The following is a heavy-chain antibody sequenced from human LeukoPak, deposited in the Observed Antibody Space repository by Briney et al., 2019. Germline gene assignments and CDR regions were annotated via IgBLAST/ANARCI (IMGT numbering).Heavy chain of an antibody. CDR2: INHSGST. Sequence: SETLSLTCAVYGGSFSGYYWSWIRQPPGKGLEWIGEINHSGSTNYNPSLKSRVTISVDTSKNQFSLKLSSVTAADTAVYYCARGQIVATIRNWIDPWGQGTLVTVSS. J-gene: IGHJ5*02. CDR1: GGSFSGYY. V-gene: IGHV4-34*01. D-gene: IGHD5-12*01. CDR3: ARGQIVATIRNWIDP.